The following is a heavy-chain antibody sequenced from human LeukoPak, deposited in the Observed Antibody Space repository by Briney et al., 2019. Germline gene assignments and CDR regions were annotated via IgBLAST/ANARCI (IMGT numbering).Heavy chain of an antibody. D-gene: IGHD4-17*01. Sequence: SETLSLTCTVSGGSISSSSYYWGWIRQPPGKGLEGIGSIYYRGSTYYNPSLKSRVTISVDTSKTQFSLKLSSVTAADTAVYYCAREANTVTTLDYWGQGTLVTVSS. CDR1: GGSISSSSYY. V-gene: IGHV4-39*07. J-gene: IGHJ4*02. CDR2: IYYRGST. CDR3: AREANTVTTLDY.